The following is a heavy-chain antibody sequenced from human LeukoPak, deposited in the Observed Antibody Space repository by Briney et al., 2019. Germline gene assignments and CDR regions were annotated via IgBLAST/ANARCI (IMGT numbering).Heavy chain of an antibody. D-gene: IGHD3-10*01. V-gene: IGHV4-30-4*01. Sequence: SETLSLTCTVSGGSISSGDYYWSWIRQPPGKGLEWIGYIYYSGSTYYNPSLKSRVTISVDTSKNQFSLRLSSVTAADTAVYYCARDPRGVGAFDIWGQGTMVTVSS. CDR1: GGSISSGDYY. CDR3: ARDPRGVGAFDI. CDR2: IYYSGST. J-gene: IGHJ3*02.